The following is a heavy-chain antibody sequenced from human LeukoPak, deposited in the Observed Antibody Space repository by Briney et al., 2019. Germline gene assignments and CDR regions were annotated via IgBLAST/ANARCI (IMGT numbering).Heavy chain of an antibody. CDR1: GFTFDDFG. CDR2: INWNGETI. CDR3: AKEKGANWDPFDY. V-gene: IGHV3-20*04. D-gene: IGHD7-27*01. J-gene: IGHJ4*02. Sequence: PGGSLRLSCATSGFTFDDFGMAWVRQVPGKGPEWVSGINWNGETIAYRDSVKGRFTISRDSARRSVYLQMYSLRDEDTALYYCAKEKGANWDPFDYWGRGTLVIVSS.